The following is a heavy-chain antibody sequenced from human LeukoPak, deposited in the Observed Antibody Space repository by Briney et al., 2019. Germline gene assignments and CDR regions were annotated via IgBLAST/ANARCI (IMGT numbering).Heavy chain of an antibody. D-gene: IGHD6-19*01. CDR1: GYTFTGYY. V-gene: IGHV1-2*02. Sequence: GASVKVSCKASGYTFTGYYMHWVRQAPGQGLEWMGWINPNSGGTNYAQKFQGRVTMTRDTSISTAYMELSRQRSDDTAVYYCARDPIAVAGMGRSYWGQGTLVTVSS. CDR2: INPNSGGT. CDR3: ARDPIAVAGMGRSY. J-gene: IGHJ4*02.